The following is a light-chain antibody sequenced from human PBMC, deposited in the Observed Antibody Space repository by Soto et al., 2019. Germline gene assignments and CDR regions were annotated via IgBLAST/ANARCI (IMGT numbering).Light chain of an antibody. V-gene: IGKV3-20*01. CDR1: QSISSTF. J-gene: IGKJ1*01. CDR3: QQYESSWT. Sequence: EIVLTQSPGTLSLSPGEGATLSCRASQSISSTFLAWYQQKPGQAHRVLIYGASRRAAGIPDRFSGSGSGTDFTLTSSRQEHEYFAVYYCQQYESSWTFGQGTKVEMK. CDR2: GAS.